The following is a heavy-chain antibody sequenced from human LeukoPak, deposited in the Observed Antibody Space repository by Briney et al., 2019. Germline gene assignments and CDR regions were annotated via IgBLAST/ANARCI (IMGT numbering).Heavy chain of an antibody. CDR1: GFTFSDYY. J-gene: IGHJ4*02. V-gene: IGHV3-53*01. D-gene: IGHD3-10*01. CDR3: ARADGSGSYPGY. Sequence: GGSLRLSCAASGFTFSDYYMSWIRQAPGKGLEWVSVIYSGGSTYYADSVKGRFTISRDNSKNTLYLRMNSLRAEDTAVYYCARADGSGSYPGYWGQGTLVTVSS. CDR2: IYSGGST.